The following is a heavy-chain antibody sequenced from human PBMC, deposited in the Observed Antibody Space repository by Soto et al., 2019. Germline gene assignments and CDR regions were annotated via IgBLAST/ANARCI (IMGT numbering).Heavy chain of an antibody. CDR3: VRRHVSATGIDWFDP. J-gene: IGHJ5*02. V-gene: IGHV1-3*01. CDR1: GYTFTSYG. Sequence: SVEVSFRASGYTFTSYGIHWVREAPGQRLEWMGWINAANGDTKYSPKFQGRVTITRDTSASTAYMELSSLRSEDTAVYYCVRRHVSATGIDWFDPWGQGTLVTVSS. CDR2: INAANGDT. D-gene: IGHD6-13*01.